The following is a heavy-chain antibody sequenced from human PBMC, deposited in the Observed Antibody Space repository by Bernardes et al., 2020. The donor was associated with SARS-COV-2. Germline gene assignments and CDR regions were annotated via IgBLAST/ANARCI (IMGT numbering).Heavy chain of an antibody. CDR3: ARHLGGSFISPWGY. CDR2: VFPGDSGT. CDR1: GSTFTPYW. J-gene: IGHJ4*02. Sequence: GESLKISCQVSGSTFTPYWIGWVRPMHGIGLEWMGIVFPGDSGTRYSPSFQGQVTISVDKSIGTAYLQWSSLKASDSAIYYCARHLGGSFISPWGYWGQGTLVTVSS. V-gene: IGHV5-51*01. D-gene: IGHD1-26*01.